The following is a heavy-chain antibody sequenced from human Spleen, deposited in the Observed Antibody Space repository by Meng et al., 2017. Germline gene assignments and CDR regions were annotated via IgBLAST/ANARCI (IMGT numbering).Heavy chain of an antibody. V-gene: IGHV4-61*01. CDR3: ARDGLGMWRIYRLDV. CDR1: GDSVSSRLYY. J-gene: IGHJ6*02. Sequence: GSLRLSCTVSGDSVSSRLYYWNWIRQPPGKGLEWIGYIYHNGDTNYNPSLKSRVTMSVDTSKNQFSLKLSSVTAADTAVYYCARDGLGMWRIYRLDVWGRGTTVTVAS. D-gene: IGHD3-10*01. CDR2: IYHNGDT.